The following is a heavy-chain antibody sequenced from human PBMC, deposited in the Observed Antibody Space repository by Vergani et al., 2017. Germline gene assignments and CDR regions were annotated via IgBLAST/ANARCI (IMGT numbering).Heavy chain of an antibody. CDR3: AREVLGVIIMRAYYDYMDV. Sequence: QVQLQESGPGLVKPSGTLSLTCAVSGGSISSSNWWSWVRQPPGKGLEWIGEIYHSGSTNYNPSLKSRVTISIDKSKNQFSLKLNSVAAADTAVYYCAREVLGVIIMRAYYDYMDVWGKGTTVTVSS. J-gene: IGHJ6*03. CDR2: IYHSGST. D-gene: IGHD3-10*01. V-gene: IGHV4-4*02. CDR1: GGSISSSNW.